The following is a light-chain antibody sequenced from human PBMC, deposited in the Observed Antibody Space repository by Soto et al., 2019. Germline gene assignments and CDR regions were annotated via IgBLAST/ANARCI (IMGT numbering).Light chain of an antibody. V-gene: IGKV1-17*01. J-gene: IGKJ3*01. CDR1: QGISAF. Sequence: DIQMTQSPSSLSASVGDRVTITCRASQGISAFLAWFQQKPGKAPKRLIYAASSLESGVPSRFSGSGSGTEFPLTISSLQPEDFATYYFLQHNTFPFTFGPGTKVDIK. CDR2: AAS. CDR3: LQHNTFPFT.